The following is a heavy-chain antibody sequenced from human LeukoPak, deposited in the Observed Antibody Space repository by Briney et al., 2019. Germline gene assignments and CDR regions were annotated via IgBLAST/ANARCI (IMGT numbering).Heavy chain of an antibody. CDR3: ARRIVVVPAYYFDY. CDR1: GFTFSSYW. V-gene: IGHV3-7*01. CDR2: IKQDGSEK. D-gene: IGHD2-2*01. J-gene: IGHJ4*02. Sequence: PGGSLRLSCAASGFTFSSYWMSWVRQAPGKGLEWVANIKQDGSEKYYVDSVKGRFTISRDNAKNSLYLQMNSLRAEDAAVYYCARRIVVVPAYYFDYWGQGTLVTVSS.